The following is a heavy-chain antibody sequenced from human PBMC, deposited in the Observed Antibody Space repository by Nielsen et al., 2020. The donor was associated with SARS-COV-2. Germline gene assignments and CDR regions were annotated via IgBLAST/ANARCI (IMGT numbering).Heavy chain of an antibody. J-gene: IGHJ5*02. V-gene: IGHV3-49*02. CDR2: IRGKPFGGTG. D-gene: IGHD2-15*01. CDR3: SRGDCSGGSCYSGGWFNP. Sequence: VRQMPGKGLEWVGFIRGKPFGGTGEYAASVKDRFSFSRDDSKNVAYLQMNGLRTEDTAVYYCSRGDCSGGSCYSGGWFNPWGQGSLVTVSS.